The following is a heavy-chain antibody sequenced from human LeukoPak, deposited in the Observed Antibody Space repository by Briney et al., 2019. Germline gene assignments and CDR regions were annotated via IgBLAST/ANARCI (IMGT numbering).Heavy chain of an antibody. CDR2: INPSGGST. CDR1: GYTFTSYY. CDR3: ARTIGYSYGFQSVLDY. V-gene: IGHV1-46*01. D-gene: IGHD5-18*01. Sequence: ASVKVSCKASGYTFTSYYMHWVRQAPGQGLEWIGIINPSGGSTSYAQKFQGRVTMTRDTSTSTVYMELSSLRSEDTAVYYCARTIGYSYGFQSVLDYWGQGTLVTVSS. J-gene: IGHJ4*02.